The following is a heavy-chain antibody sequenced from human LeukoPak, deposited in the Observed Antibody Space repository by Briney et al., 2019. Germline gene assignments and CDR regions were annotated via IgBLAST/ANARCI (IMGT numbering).Heavy chain of an antibody. CDR2: ISGSGDRT. CDR1: GSTFSTYA. CDR3: AKDLAYDSSDYHVIFDC. V-gene: IGHV3-23*01. J-gene: IGHJ4*02. D-gene: IGHD3-22*01. Sequence: GGSLRLSCAASGSTFSTYAMSWVRQAPGKGLEWVSAISGSGDRTYHAGSVEGRFTTSRDNSKNTLYLQMNSLRAEDTAIYYCAKDLAYDSSDYHVIFDCWGQGTLVTVSS.